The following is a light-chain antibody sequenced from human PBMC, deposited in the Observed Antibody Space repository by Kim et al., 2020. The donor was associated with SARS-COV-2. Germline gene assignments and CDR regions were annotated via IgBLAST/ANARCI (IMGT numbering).Light chain of an antibody. CDR3: QVWDSSSDHPV. J-gene: IGLJ1*01. Sequence: APGKTARITCGGNNIGSKSVHWYQQKPGQAHVLVIYYDSDRPSGIPERFSGSNPGNTATLTISRVEAGDEADYYCQVWDSSSDHPVFGTGTKVTVL. V-gene: IGLV3-21*04. CDR1: NIGSKS. CDR2: YDS.